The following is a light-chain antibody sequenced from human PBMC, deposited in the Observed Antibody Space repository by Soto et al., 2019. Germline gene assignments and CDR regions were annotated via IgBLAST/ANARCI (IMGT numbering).Light chain of an antibody. Sequence: SYELTQPPSVSVAPGQTATITCGGNNIGSESVHWYHQKPGQAPVLVVYDDSDRPSGIPERFSGSNSGNTATLTINRVEAGDEADYYCQVWDTSSDHHVVFGGGTKVTVL. CDR2: DDS. V-gene: IGLV3-21*02. J-gene: IGLJ2*01. CDR3: QVWDTSSDHHVV. CDR1: NIGSES.